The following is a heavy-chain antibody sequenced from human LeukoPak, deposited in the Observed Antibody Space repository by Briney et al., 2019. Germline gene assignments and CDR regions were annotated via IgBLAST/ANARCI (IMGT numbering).Heavy chain of an antibody. Sequence: SGTLSLTCAVSGGSISDTNWWSWVRQPPGKGLEWIGSVYYGRSPYFNPSLESRATISVDTSKNHFSLKMSSVTAADTAVYYCARSSGTGTFSYWGQGTLVTVSS. J-gene: IGHJ4*02. CDR1: GGSISDTNW. D-gene: IGHD6-25*01. CDR3: ARSSGTGTFSY. V-gene: IGHV4-4*02. CDR2: VYYGRSP.